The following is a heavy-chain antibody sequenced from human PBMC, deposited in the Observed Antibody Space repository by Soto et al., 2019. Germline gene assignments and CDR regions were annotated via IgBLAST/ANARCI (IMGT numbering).Heavy chain of an antibody. CDR3: AKDEECSGGSCYGSYYGMDV. J-gene: IGHJ6*02. CDR2: ISYDGSNK. CDR1: GFTFSSYG. D-gene: IGHD2-15*01. Sequence: GGSLRLSCAASGFTFSSYGMHWVRQAPGKGLEWVAVISYDGSNKYYADSVKGRFTISRDNSKNTLYLQMNSLRAEDTAVYYCAKDEECSGGSCYGSYYGMDVWGQGTTVTVSS. V-gene: IGHV3-30*18.